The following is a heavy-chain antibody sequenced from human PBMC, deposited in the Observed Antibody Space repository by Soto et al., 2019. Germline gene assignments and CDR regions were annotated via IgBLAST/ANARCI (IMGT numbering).Heavy chain of an antibody. D-gene: IGHD2-15*01. CDR1: GFTFSSYA. V-gene: IGHV3-23*01. J-gene: IGHJ4*02. CDR2: VSGSGGST. Sequence: PGGSLRLSCTASGFTFSSYAMNWVRQAPGKGLEWVSAVSGSGGSTYYADSVKGRFTISRDNSKNTQYLQMNSLRAEDTAVYYCAKAGSDIWYYFDSWGQGTLVTVSS. CDR3: AKAGSDIWYYFDS.